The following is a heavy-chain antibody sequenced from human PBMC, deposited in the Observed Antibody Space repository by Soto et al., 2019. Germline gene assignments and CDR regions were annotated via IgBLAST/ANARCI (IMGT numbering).Heavy chain of an antibody. CDR3: ARGCSSTSCYVAAFDI. V-gene: IGHV3-74*01. CDR2: INSDGSST. J-gene: IGHJ3*02. D-gene: IGHD2-2*01. Sequence: EVQLVESGGGFVQPGGSLRLSCAASGFTFSTYWMHWVRQAPGKGLVWVSRINSDGSSTSYADYVKGRFTISKDNAKNTLYLQMNRLRAEDTAVYYCARGCSSTSCYVAAFDIWGQGTMVTVSS. CDR1: GFTFSTYW.